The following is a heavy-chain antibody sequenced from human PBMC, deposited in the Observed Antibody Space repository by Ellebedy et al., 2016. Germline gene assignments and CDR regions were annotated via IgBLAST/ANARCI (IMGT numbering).Heavy chain of an antibody. CDR2: IKQDGSEK. J-gene: IGHJ3*02. CDR3: ARDSQWLPPNDAFDI. V-gene: IGHV3-7*01. CDR1: GFTFSSYW. D-gene: IGHD6-19*01. Sequence: GESLKISCAASGFTFSSYWMSWVRQAPGKGLEWVANIKQDGSEKYYADSVKGRFTISRDNSKNTLYLQMNSLRAEDTAVYYCARDSQWLPPNDAFDIWGQGTMVTVSS.